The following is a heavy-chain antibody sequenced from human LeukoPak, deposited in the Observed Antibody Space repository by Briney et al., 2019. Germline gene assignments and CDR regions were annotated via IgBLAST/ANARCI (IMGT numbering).Heavy chain of an antibody. CDR3: ASGGDFGSGSYSFLDS. D-gene: IGHD3-10*01. CDR1: GGSIGSYY. V-gene: IGHV4-59*08. Sequence: SSETLSLTCTVSGGSIGSYYWSWIRQPPGKGLEWIGYIYYSGSTNYNPSLKSRVTISVDTSKSQISLKLSSLTAADTAVYYCASGGDFGSGSYSFLDSWGQGTLVTVSS. J-gene: IGHJ4*02. CDR2: IYYSGST.